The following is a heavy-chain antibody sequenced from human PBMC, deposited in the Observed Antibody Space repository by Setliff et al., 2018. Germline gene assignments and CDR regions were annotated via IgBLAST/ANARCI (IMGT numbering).Heavy chain of an antibody. CDR2: MNPNSGNT. CDR1: GYTFSNYD. D-gene: IGHD3-22*01. CDR3: ARGLRQDRSDSDVFDI. V-gene: IGHV1-8*02. J-gene: IGHJ3*02. Sequence: ASVKVSCKASGYTFSNYDINWVRQGTGQGLEWMGWMNPNSGNTGHAQKFQGRVTMTRNTSISTAYMELTSLRYEDMAVYYCARGLRQDRSDSDVFDIWGQGTVVTVSS.